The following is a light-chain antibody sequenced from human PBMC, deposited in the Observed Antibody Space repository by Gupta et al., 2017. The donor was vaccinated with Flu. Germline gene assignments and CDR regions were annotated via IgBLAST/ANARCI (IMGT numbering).Light chain of an antibody. CDR3: AAWDYSLSGPWV. Sequence: QSALTQRPSASGTPGQRVTNHCSGISSNIGSDFIYWYQQYPEMAPKLLIYRNDNRPSGFPDRISGSKSGTSASLAISGLRSEDEADYYCAAWDYSLSGPWVFGGGTKLTVL. CDR2: RND. J-gene: IGLJ3*02. CDR1: SSNIGSDF. V-gene: IGLV1-47*01.